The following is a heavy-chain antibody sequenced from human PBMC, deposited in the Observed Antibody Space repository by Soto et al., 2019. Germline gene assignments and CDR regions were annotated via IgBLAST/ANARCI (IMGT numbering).Heavy chain of an antibody. J-gene: IGHJ5*02. V-gene: IGHV1-18*01. Sequence: ASVKVSCKASGYTLTSYGISWVRQAPGQGLEWMGWISTYNGQTKYAQKLQGRVTMTTDTSTSTAYMELRSLRSDDTAVYYCGRMENSGWTGWFDPWGQGILVTVSS. D-gene: IGHD6-19*01. CDR1: GYTLTSYG. CDR3: GRMENSGWTGWFDP. CDR2: ISTYNGQT.